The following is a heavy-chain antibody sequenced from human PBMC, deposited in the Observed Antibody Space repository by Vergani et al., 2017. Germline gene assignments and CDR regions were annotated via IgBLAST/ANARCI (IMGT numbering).Heavy chain of an antibody. V-gene: IGHV4-59*01. CDR2: IHHSGAT. CDR3: ARESNYASPQTDAFDI. CDR1: GGSITNNF. J-gene: IGHJ3*02. D-gene: IGHD4-11*01. Sequence: QVQLQESGPGVVKPSETLSLTCTVSGGSITNNFWSWIRRPPGKGLEWIGYIHHSGATNSKSSLRSRVSISIDTSKNQFSLKLSSVTAADTAVYYCARESNYASPQTDAFDIWGQGTMVTVSS.